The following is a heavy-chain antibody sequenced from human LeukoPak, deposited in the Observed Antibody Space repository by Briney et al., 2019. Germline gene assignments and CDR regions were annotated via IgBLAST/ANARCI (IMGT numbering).Heavy chain of an antibody. CDR1: GFSFSDHY. CDR2: ISNKANSYTT. V-gene: IGHV3-72*01. CDR3: LRATYSSGWFGDY. D-gene: IGHD6-19*01. Sequence: PGGSLRLSCAASGFSFSDHYVDWVRQAPGEGLEWVGRISNKANSYTTEYAASVTGRSTISRDETKNSVYLQMNSLKTEDTAVYYCLRATYSSGWFGDYWGQGILVTVSS. J-gene: IGHJ4*02.